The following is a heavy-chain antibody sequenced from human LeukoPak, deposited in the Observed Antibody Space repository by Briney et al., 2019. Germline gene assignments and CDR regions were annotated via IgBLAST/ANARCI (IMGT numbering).Heavy chain of an antibody. Sequence: ASVKVSCKASGYTFTGYYMHWVRQAPGQGLEWMGWINPNSGGTNYAQKFQGRVTMTRDTSISTAYMELRSLRSDDTAVYYCARAMVIYYGMDVWGQGTTVTVSS. CDR1: GYTFTGYY. CDR3: ARAMVIYYGMDV. J-gene: IGHJ6*02. V-gene: IGHV1-2*02. D-gene: IGHD3-22*01. CDR2: INPNSGGT.